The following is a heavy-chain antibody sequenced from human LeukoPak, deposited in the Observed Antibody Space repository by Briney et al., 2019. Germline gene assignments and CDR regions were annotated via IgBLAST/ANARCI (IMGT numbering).Heavy chain of an antibody. CDR1: GGSFSGYY. Sequence: PSETLSLTCAVYGGSFSGYYRSWIRQPPGEGLEWIGEINHSGSTNYNPSLKSRVTISVDTSKNQFSLKLSSVTAADTAVYYCARSSYDFWSGYSTGYFDLWGRGTLVTVSS. CDR2: INHSGST. J-gene: IGHJ2*01. D-gene: IGHD3-3*01. CDR3: ARSSYDFWSGYSTGYFDL. V-gene: IGHV4-34*01.